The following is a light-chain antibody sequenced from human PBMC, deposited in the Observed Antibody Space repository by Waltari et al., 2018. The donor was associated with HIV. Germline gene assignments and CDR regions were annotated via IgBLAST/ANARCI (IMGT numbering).Light chain of an antibody. CDR3: SSVANKSTFI. V-gene: IGLV2-23*02. CDR2: DVT. CDR1: SSDVGKYNL. Sequence: QSALTQPASVSGSLGQSITISCTGTSSDVGKYNLVSWFQQHPGKAPKFMIYDVTKRPSGVSDRFSGSKSGNTASLTISGLQALDEADYYCSSVANKSTFICGGGTKLPVL. J-gene: IGLJ2*01.